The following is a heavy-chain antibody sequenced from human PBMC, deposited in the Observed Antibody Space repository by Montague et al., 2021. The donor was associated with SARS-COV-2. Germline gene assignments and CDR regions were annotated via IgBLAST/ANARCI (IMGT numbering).Heavy chain of an antibody. J-gene: IGHJ6*02. D-gene: IGHD3-16*01. CDR2: IYHWGST. CDR1: GGAINSSNW. CDR3: ARMSMHYVDTSNSRRGGLDV. V-gene: IGHV4-4*02. Sequence: SETLSLTCVVSGGAINSSNWWSWVRQPPGKGLEWIGEIYHWGSTNYNPPLKSRVTISIDKSTSQLSLKLSSVTAADTAVYYCARMSMHYVDTSNSRRGGLDVWGQGTTVIVSS.